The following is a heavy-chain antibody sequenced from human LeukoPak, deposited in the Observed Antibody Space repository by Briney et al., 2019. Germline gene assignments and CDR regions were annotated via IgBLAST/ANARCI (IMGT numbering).Heavy chain of an antibody. CDR1: GYTLTNYY. CDR2: INPNSGGT. D-gene: IGHD3-10*01. J-gene: IGHJ3*02. CDR3: ERDPPIGGADVFDI. Sequence: GASVKVSCKASGYTLTNYYMHWVRQAPGQGLEWMGWINPNSGGTNYAQKFQGRVTMTRDTSISTAYMELSRLTSDDTAVYYCERDPPIGGADVFDIWGQGTMVTVSS. V-gene: IGHV1-2*02.